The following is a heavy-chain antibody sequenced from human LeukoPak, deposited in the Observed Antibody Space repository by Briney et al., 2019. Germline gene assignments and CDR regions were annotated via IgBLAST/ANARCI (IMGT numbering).Heavy chain of an antibody. CDR2: MNPNSGNT. Sequence: ASVKVSCKASGYTFTSYDINWVRQATGQGLEWMGWMNPNSGNTGYAQKFQGGVTMTRNTSISTAYMELSSLRSEDTAVYYCARSGITIFGVVIGYYYYGMDVWGQGTTVTVSS. CDR3: ARSGITIFGVVIGYYYYGMDV. D-gene: IGHD3-3*01. V-gene: IGHV1-8*01. CDR1: GYTFTSYD. J-gene: IGHJ6*02.